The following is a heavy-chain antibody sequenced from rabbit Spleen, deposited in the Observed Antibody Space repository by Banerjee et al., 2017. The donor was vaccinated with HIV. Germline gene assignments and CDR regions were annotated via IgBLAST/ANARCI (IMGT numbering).Heavy chain of an antibody. Sequence: QEQLVESGGGLVQPEGSLTLTCTASGFSFSSSYYMCWVRQAPGKGLEWIACIYGGNSGSTYYASWTKGRFTISKASSTTVSLQMTSLTAADTATYFCARGSSLTIDYGTFNLWGPGTLVTVS. V-gene: IGHV1S45*01. CDR3: ARGSSLTIDYGTFNL. CDR1: GFSFSSSYY. D-gene: IGHD4-1*01. CDR2: IYGGNSGST. J-gene: IGHJ4*01.